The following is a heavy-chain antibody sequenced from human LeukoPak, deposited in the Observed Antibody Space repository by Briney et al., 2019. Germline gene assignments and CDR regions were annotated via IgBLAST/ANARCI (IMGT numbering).Heavy chain of an antibody. D-gene: IGHD5-24*01. CDR3: ARIEMATIL. Sequence: NPSETLSLTCTVSGGSFSSSSYYWGWVRQPPGKGLEWIGTIYYSGSTYYNPSLRSRVTISVDTSKNHFSLKLSSVTAADTAVYYCARIEMATILWGQGTLVTVSS. CDR2: IYYSGST. V-gene: IGHV4-39*02. CDR1: GGSFSSSSYY. J-gene: IGHJ4*02.